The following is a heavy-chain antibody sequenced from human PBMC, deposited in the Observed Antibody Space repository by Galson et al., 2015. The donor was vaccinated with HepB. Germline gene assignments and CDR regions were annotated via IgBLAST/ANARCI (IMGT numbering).Heavy chain of an antibody. D-gene: IGHD5-18*01. V-gene: IGHV1-3*01. CDR2: INAGNGNT. Sequence: SVRVSCKASGYTFSTYTMHWVRQAPGQRLEWMGWINAGNGNTKYPQKFQGRVTITRDTSASTAYMDLSSLRSEDTAVYYCAREAKLFRKQLWKTGGMDVWGQGTTVTVSS. CDR1: GYTFSTYT. J-gene: IGHJ6*02. CDR3: AREAKLFRKQLWKTGGMDV.